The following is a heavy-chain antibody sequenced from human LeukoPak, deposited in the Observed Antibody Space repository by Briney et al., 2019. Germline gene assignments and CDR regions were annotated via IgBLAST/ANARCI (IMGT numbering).Heavy chain of an antibody. J-gene: IGHJ6*02. CDR2: INPGRGGT. Sequence: GASVKVSCKTSGYTFADYYMHWVRQAPGQGLEWMGWINPGRGGTNYAQKFQGRVIMTRDTSISTAYMEVSGLRSDDTAVYYCARDHQDFWSGHYFYYYGMDVWGQGTTVTVSS. D-gene: IGHD3-3*01. V-gene: IGHV1-2*02. CDR1: GYTFADYY. CDR3: ARDHQDFWSGHYFYYYGMDV.